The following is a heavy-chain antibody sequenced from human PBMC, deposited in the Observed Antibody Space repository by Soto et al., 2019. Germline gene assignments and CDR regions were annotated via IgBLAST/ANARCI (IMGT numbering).Heavy chain of an antibody. Sequence: QVQLVESGGGVVQPGRSLRLSCAASGFTFSSYGMHWVRQAPGKGLELVAVIWYDGSNKYYADSVKGRFTISRDNSKNTLYLQMNSLRAEDTAVYYCARGGIAAGDYWGQGPLVTVSS. CDR2: IWYDGSNK. D-gene: IGHD6-13*01. V-gene: IGHV3-33*01. CDR1: GFTFSSYG. J-gene: IGHJ4*02. CDR3: ARGGIAAGDY.